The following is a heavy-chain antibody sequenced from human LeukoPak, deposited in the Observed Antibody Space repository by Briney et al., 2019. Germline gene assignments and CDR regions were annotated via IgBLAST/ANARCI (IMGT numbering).Heavy chain of an antibody. D-gene: IGHD6-6*01. CDR1: GGSISSSSYY. CDR3: AREYSSSISLDY. J-gene: IGHJ4*02. Sequence: PSETLSLTCTVSGGSISSSSYYWGWIRQPPGKGLEWIGSIYYSGSTYYNPSFKSRVTISVDTSKNQFSLKLSSVTAADTAVYYCAREYSSSISLDYWGQGTLVTVSS. V-gene: IGHV4-39*02. CDR2: IYYSGST.